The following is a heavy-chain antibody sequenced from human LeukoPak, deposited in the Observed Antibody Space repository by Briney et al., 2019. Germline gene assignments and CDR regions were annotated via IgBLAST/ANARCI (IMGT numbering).Heavy chain of an antibody. CDR2: IYDSGST. CDR3: TRDIGDFVSDF. CDR1: GGSIRSSYYY. Sequence: SETLSLTCTVSGGSIRSSYYYWGWIRQPPGKGLEWIGSIYDSGSTYYNPSLKSRVTISVDTSKNQFSLKLNSVTAADTAVYYCTRDIGDFVSDFWGQGTLVTVSS. J-gene: IGHJ4*02. D-gene: IGHD2-21*02. V-gene: IGHV4-39*02.